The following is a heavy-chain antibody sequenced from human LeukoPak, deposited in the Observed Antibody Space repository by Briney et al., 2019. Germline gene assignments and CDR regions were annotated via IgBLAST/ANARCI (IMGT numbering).Heavy chain of an antibody. Sequence: NSGGSLRLSCAASGFTFSSYSMNWVRQAPGKGLEWVSSISSSSSYIYYADSVKGRFTISRDNAKNSLYLQMNSLRAEDTAVYYCARDLGGYCSGGSCYVDCYYYYYMDVWGKGTTVTVSS. V-gene: IGHV3-21*06. D-gene: IGHD2-15*01. CDR1: GFTFSSYS. CDR2: ISSSSSYI. CDR3: ARDLGGYCSGGSCYVDCYYYYYMDV. J-gene: IGHJ6*03.